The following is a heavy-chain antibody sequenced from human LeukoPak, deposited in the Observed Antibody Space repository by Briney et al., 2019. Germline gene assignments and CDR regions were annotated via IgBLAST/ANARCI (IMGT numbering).Heavy chain of an antibody. CDR2: IYTSGST. D-gene: IGHD2-2*01. CDR3: ARGVVPAAIGAFDI. J-gene: IGHJ3*02. CDR1: GGSISSGSYY. V-gene: IGHV4-61*02. Sequence: SETLSLTCTVSGGSISSGSYYWSWIRQPAGKELEWIGRIYTSGSTNYNPSLKSRVTISVDTSKNQFSLKLSSVTAADTAVYYCARGVVPAAIGAFDIWGQGTMVTVSS.